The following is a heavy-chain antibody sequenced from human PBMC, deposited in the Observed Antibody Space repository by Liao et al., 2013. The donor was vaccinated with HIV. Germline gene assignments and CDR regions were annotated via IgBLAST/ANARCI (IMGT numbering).Heavy chain of an antibody. D-gene: IGHD3-10*01. V-gene: IGHV4-4*07. J-gene: IGHJ3*02. CDR1: GGSISSHY. CDR3: ARDLRGSGSYLHDVFDI. Sequence: VQLQESGPGLVRPSETLSLTCTVSGGSISSHYWTWIRQPGGKGLEWIGRVSTSGSTNYNPSLKSRVTMSADMSKNQVSLKLKSVTAADTAVYLCARDLRGSGSYLHDVFDIWGRGTMVSVSS. CDR2: VSTSGST.